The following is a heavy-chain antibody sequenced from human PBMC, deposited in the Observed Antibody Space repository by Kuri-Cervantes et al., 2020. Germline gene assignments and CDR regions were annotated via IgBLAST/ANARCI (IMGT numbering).Heavy chain of an antibody. CDR2: IRSKAYGGTT. V-gene: IGHV3-49*04. J-gene: IGHJ4*02. Sequence: GGSLRLSCTASGFTFGDYAMSWVRQAPGKGLEWVSFIRSKAYGGTTEYAASVKDRFTISRDDSKSIGYLQMNSPRAEDTAVYYCARDIYDSSGYYPDYWGQGTLVTVSS. D-gene: IGHD3-22*01. CDR1: GFTFGDYA. CDR3: ARDIYDSSGYYPDY.